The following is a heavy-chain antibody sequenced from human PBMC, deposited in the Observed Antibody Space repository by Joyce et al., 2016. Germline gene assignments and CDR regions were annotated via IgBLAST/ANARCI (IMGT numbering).Heavy chain of an antibody. D-gene: IGHD4-17*01. J-gene: IGHJ6*02. CDR1: GFTFRKYG. Sequence: QVHLVESGGGGVQPGRSLRLACVASGFTFRKYGMHWVRQAPGKGLEWVAVIAYDGDNKYYLAAVKGRFTISRDNSKSTLYLQLNSLTTEDTGVYFCVKDNGDAGYYFHGLDVWGRGTTVAVPS. CDR3: VKDNGDAGYYFHGLDV. V-gene: IGHV3-30*18. CDR2: IAYDGDNK.